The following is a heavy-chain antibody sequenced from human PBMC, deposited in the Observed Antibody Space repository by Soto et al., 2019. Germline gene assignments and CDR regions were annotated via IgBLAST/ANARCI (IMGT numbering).Heavy chain of an antibody. Sequence: VHLLESGEGLVQPGGSLKLSCATSGVGFSNYGMSWVRQAPGKGLEWVSGISASGDSTYYADPVKGRFTISGDNSKRTLYLQMNSLRAEDTAIYYCATDPRGPDYWGQGTQVTVS. CDR1: GVGFSNYG. V-gene: IGHV3-23*01. J-gene: IGHJ4*02. CDR2: ISASGDST. CDR3: ATDPRGPDY.